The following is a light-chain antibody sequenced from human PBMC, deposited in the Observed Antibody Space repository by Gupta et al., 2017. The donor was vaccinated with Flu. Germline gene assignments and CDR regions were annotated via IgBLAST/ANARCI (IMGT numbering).Light chain of an antibody. CDR1: SSNIAFNT. V-gene: IGLV1-44*01. Sequence: QSVLTQPPSASGPPGQRVDISCSGGSSNIAFNTVNWYQQLPGTAPKLLIYYSDQRPSGVPDRLSGSKSGTSASLAISALQSEDEADYFCAVWDDSLNGAIFAGGTTLTVL. CDR3: AVWDDSLNGAI. J-gene: IGLJ2*01. CDR2: YSD.